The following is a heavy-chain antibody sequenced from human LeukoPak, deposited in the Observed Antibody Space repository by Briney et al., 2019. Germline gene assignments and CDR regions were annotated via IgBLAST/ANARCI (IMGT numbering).Heavy chain of an antibody. V-gene: IGHV3-11*06. CDR3: ARSYYYYGMDV. CDR1: GFTFSDYY. Sequence: GGSLRLSCAASGFTFSDYYMSWIRQAPGKGLEWVSYISSSSYTNYADSVKGRFTISRDNAKNSLYLQMNSLRAEDTAVYYCARSYYYYGMDVWGQGTTVTVSS. J-gene: IGHJ6*02. CDR2: ISSSSYT.